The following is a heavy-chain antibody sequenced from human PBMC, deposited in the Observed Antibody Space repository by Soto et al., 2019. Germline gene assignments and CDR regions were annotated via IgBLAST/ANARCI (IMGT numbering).Heavy chain of an antibody. CDR2: INAGNGNT. CDR1: GYTFTSYA. J-gene: IGHJ4*02. Sequence: QVPLVQSGAEVKKPGASVKVSCKASGYTFTSYAMHWVRQAPGQRLAWMGWINAGNGNTKYSQKFQGRVTITRDTSASKAYMELSSLRSEDTAVYYCARERAPYSSSSGADYWGQGTLVTVSS. CDR3: ARERAPYSSSSGADY. D-gene: IGHD6-6*01. V-gene: IGHV1-3*01.